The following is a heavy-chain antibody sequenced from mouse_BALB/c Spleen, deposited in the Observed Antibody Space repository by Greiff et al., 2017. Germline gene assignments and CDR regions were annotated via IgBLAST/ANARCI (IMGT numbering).Heavy chain of an antibody. J-gene: IGHJ1*01. CDR2: IYPGGGYT. CDR1: GYTFTNYW. CDR3: ARLDYYGSTWYFDV. V-gene: IGHV1-63*02. D-gene: IGHD1-1*01. Sequence: VKLMESGAELVRPGTSVKMSCKAAGYTFTNYWIGWVKQRPGHGLEWIGDIYPGGGYTNYNEKFKGKATLTADTSSSTAYMQLSSLTSEDSAIYYCARLDYYGSTWYFDVWGAGTTVTVSS.